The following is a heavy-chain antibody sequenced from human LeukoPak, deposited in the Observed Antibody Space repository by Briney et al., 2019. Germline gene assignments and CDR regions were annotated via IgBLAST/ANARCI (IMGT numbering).Heavy chain of an antibody. CDR1: GFTFSSYS. CDR2: ISGGGSST. V-gene: IGHV3-23*01. J-gene: IGHJ6*03. D-gene: IGHD3-16*01. Sequence: GGSLRLSCAASGFTFSSYSFNWVRQAPGKGPEWVSTISGGGSSTYYADSVKGRFTISRDNSKSTLYLQMNSLRAEDTAVYYCAKGGESYYNHYYMDVWGKGTTVTVSS. CDR3: AKGGESYYNHYYMDV.